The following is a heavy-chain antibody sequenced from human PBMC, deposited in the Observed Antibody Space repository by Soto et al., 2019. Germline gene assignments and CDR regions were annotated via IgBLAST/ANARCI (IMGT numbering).Heavy chain of an antibody. D-gene: IGHD6-19*01. CDR2: IYYSGST. V-gene: IGHV4-39*01. J-gene: IGHJ4*02. CDR3: ARQGIAVAGTFDY. Sequence: PSETLSLTCTVSGGSISSSSYYWGWIRQPPGKGLEWIGSIYYSGSTYYNPSLKSRVTISVDTSKNQFSLKLSSVTAADTAVYYCARQGIAVAGTFDYWGQGTLVTVSS. CDR1: GGSISSSSYY.